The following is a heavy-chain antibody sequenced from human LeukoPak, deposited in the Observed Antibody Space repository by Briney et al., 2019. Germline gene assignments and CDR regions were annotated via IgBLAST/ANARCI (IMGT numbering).Heavy chain of an antibody. CDR2: FDPEEAKM. CDR3: TTRSGDFWSGFVN. D-gene: IGHD3-3*01. V-gene: IGHV1-24*01. Sequence: GASVKVSCKVSGNSLSELSIQWVRQAPGKGLECLGGFDPEEAKMVYAQNFQGRVTMTEDTSTQTAYMVLSGLTSDDTAVYYCTTRSGDFWSGFVNWGQGTLVTVSS. CDR1: GNSLSELS. J-gene: IGHJ4*02.